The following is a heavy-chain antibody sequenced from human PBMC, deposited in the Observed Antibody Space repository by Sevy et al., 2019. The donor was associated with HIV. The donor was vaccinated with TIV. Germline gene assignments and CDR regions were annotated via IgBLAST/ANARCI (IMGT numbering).Heavy chain of an antibody. CDR2: ISSSSSYI. CDR3: ASGSPLPYYYDSSGYNSDDAFDI. J-gene: IGHJ3*02. V-gene: IGHV3-21*01. D-gene: IGHD3-22*01. Sequence: GGSLRLSCAASGFTFSSYSMNWVRQAPGKGLEWVSSISSSSSYIYYADSVKGRFTISRDNAKNSLYLQMNSLRAEDTAEYYCASGSPLPYYYDSSGYNSDDAFDIWGQGTMVTVSS. CDR1: GFTFSSYS.